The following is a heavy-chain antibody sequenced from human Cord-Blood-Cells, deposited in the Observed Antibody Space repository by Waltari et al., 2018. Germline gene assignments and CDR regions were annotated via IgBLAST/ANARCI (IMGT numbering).Heavy chain of an antibody. V-gene: IGHV4-34*01. Sequence: QVQLQQWGAGLLKPSETLSLPCAVYGGSFSGYYWSCIRQPPGKGLEWIGEINHSGSTNYNPSLKSRVTISVDTSKNQFSLKLSSVTAADTAVYYCARGVEYSGYDFGNWFDPWGQGTLVTVSS. CDR2: INHSGST. J-gene: IGHJ5*02. D-gene: IGHD5-12*01. CDR1: GGSFSGYY. CDR3: ARGVEYSGYDFGNWFDP.